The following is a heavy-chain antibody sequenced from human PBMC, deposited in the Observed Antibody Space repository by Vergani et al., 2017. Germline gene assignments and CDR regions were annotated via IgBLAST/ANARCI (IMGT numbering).Heavy chain of an antibody. D-gene: IGHD7-27*01. CDR3: ARHPVDDLGMDY. J-gene: IGHJ4*02. Sequence: EVQLVQAGAEVKKPGESLRSSCKGSGYSFTSYWISWVRQMPGKGLEWMRMIDPSDSYTNYSPSFQGHVTISADKSISTAYLQWSSLKASDTAMYYCARHPVDDLGMDYWGQGTLVTVSS. V-gene: IGHV5-10-1*01. CDR2: IDPSDSYT. CDR1: GYSFTSYW.